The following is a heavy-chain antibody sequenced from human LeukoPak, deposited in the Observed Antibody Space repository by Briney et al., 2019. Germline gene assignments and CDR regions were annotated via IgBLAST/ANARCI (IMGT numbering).Heavy chain of an antibody. CDR2: INAGNGNT. V-gene: IGHV1-3*01. CDR1: GYTFTSYA. Sequence: ASVKVSCKASGYTFTSYAMHWVRQAPGQRLEWMGWINAGNGNTKYSQKFQGRVTITRDTSASTAYMVLSSLRSEDTAVYYCARSRGYSYGSLLYYFDYWGQGTLVTVSS. D-gene: IGHD5-18*01. J-gene: IGHJ4*02. CDR3: ARSRGYSYGSLLYYFDY.